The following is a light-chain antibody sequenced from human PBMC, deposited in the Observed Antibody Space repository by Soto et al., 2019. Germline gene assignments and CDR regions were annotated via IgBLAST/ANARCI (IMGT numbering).Light chain of an antibody. CDR1: QSLSSSY. V-gene: IGKV3-20*01. CDR2: GAS. Sequence: ENLLTQSPGTLSLSPGERATLSCRASQSLSSSYLAWYQQKHGQAPRLLIYGASSRDTGIPDRFSCSGSGTECTRTISRLEPEDVAVYYCQQFATSTLTFGGGTKVDIK. J-gene: IGKJ4*01. CDR3: QQFATSTLT.